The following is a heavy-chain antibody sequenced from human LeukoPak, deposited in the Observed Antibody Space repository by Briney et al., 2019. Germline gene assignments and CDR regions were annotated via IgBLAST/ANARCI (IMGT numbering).Heavy chain of an antibody. Sequence: GGSLRLSCAASGFTFSSYGMHWVRQAPGKGLEWVAVISYDGSNKYYADSVKGRFTISRDNSKNTLYLQMNSLRAEDTAVYYCAKGDYEAYFEYWGQGTLVTVS. V-gene: IGHV3-30*18. CDR2: ISYDGSNK. CDR3: AKGDYEAYFEY. D-gene: IGHD4-17*01. J-gene: IGHJ4*02. CDR1: GFTFSSYG.